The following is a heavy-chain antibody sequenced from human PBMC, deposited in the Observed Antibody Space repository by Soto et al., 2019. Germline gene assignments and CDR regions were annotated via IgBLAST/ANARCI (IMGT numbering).Heavy chain of an antibody. CDR1: GFTFSTYA. V-gene: IGHV3-23*01. J-gene: IGHJ4*02. CDR3: AREQYSMVRGVIPY. CDR2: FSGPGGGP. D-gene: IGHD3-10*01. Sequence: PXGSLRLSCAASGFTFSTYAMSWVRQAPGKGLEWVSSFSGPGGGPYYADSVKGRFTISRDDSKDTLYLQMNSLRAEDTAVYYCAREQYSMVRGVIPYWGQGTLVTVSS.